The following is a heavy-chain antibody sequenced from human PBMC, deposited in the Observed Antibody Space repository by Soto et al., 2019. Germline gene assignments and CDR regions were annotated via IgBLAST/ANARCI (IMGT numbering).Heavy chain of an antibody. J-gene: IGHJ3*01. D-gene: IGHD2-2*02. Sequence: QVHLVQSGTEVKMSGASVKVSCKASGYTFTDYYIHWVPQAPGQGLEWLGWINPNTGATNYAQNFQGWVTMTRDTSISTAYMALSRLKSDVTAVYCIATESIYTPARDFWGKGTMVTVSP. CDR1: GYTFTDYY. CDR3: ATESIYTPARDF. CDR2: INPNTGAT. V-gene: IGHV1-2*04.